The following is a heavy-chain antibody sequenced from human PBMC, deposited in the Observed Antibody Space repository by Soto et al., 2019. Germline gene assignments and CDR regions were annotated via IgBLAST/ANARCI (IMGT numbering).Heavy chain of an antibody. D-gene: IGHD1-1*01. CDR1: GFTFSSYS. V-gene: IGHV3-21*01. CDR3: ASRYNWNETPEEDAFDI. J-gene: IGHJ3*02. CDR2: ISSSSSYI. Sequence: PGGSLSLSCAASGFTFSSYSMNWVRQAPGKGLEWVSSISSSSSYIYYADSVKGRFTISRDNAKNSLYLQMNSLRAEDTAVYYCASRYNWNETPEEDAFDIWGQGTMVTVSS.